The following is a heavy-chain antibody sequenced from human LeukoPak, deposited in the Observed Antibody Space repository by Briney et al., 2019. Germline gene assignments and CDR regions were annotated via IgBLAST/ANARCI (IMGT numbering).Heavy chain of an antibody. CDR3: ARGDFGETNTAFDV. D-gene: IGHD4-17*01. V-gene: IGHV1-8*03. CDR2: INPNSATT. J-gene: IGHJ3*01. CDR1: VYTFTDYD. Sequence: GASVKVSLKTSVYTFTDYDVHWVRQAPGQGLEWMGWINPNSATTNYAQRLQGRVTFTRDTSLSIAYMELSSLTSEDAAVYFCARGDFGETNTAFDVWGQGTLVAVSS.